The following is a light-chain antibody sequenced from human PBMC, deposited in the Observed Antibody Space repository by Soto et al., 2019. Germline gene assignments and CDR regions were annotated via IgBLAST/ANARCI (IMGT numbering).Light chain of an antibody. CDR1: QSVSSN. CDR2: GAS. V-gene: IGKV3-15*01. Sequence: EIVMTQSPATLSVSPGERATLSCRASQSVSSNLAWYQQKPGQAPRLLIYGASTRATGIPARFSGSGSGTEFTLTISSLQSEDFAVYYFQQYNNGPQTFGQGTKVEIK. J-gene: IGKJ1*01. CDR3: QQYNNGPQT.